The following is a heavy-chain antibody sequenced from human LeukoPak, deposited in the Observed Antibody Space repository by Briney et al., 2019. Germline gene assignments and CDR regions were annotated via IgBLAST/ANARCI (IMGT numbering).Heavy chain of an antibody. D-gene: IGHD6-13*01. V-gene: IGHV4-31*03. J-gene: IGHJ6*03. Sequence: SETLSLTCTVSGGSISSGGYYWSWIRQHPGKGLEWIGYIYYSGSTYYNPSLKSRVTISVDTSKNQFSLKLSSVTAADTAVYYCARRTKVAVAGHGPYYYYYYMDVWGKGTTVTVSS. CDR1: GGSISSGGYY. CDR3: ARRTKVAVAGHGPYYYYYYMDV. CDR2: IYYSGST.